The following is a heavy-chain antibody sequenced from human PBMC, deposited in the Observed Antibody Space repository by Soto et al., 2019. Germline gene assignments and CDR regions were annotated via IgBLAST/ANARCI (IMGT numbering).Heavy chain of an antibody. J-gene: IGHJ4*02. CDR2: IIPIFGTA. CDR1: GGTYSSYA. V-gene: IGHV1-69*13. Sequence: GASVKVSCKASGGTYSSYAIRWVRQAPGQGLEWMGGIIPIFGTANYAQKFQGRVTITADESTSTAYMELSSLRSEDTAVYYCARGPYDSSGYYPYYFDYWGQGTLVTVSS. CDR3: ARGPYDSSGYYPYYFDY. D-gene: IGHD3-22*01.